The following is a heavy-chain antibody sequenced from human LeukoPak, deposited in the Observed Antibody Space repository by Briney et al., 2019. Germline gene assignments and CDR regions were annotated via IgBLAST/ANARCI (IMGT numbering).Heavy chain of an antibody. CDR1: GGSVSSHY. Sequence: SETLSLTCTVSGGSVSSHYWAWLRQPPGKGLEWIGWMFFTGDTNYNPSLKSRVTISVDHSKNQFSLKLTSVTAADTAVYYCAKEGNDYGANSIDYWGQGTLVTVSS. D-gene: IGHD4-23*01. CDR2: MFFTGDT. J-gene: IGHJ4*02. CDR3: AKEGNDYGANSIDY. V-gene: IGHV4-59*02.